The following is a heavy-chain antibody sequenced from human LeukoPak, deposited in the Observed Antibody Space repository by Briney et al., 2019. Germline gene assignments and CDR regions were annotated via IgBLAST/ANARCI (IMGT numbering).Heavy chain of an antibody. V-gene: IGHV3-30*04. CDR1: GFTFRTYA. D-gene: IGHD4-17*01. CDR3: ARAFPTTAFDY. J-gene: IGHJ4*02. CDR2: ISDDGSNK. Sequence: PGGSLRLSCAASGFTFRTYAMNWVRQAPGKGLEWVAVISDDGSNKYYAESVKGQFTISRDNSKNTLYLQMNSLRAEDTAVYYCARAFPTTAFDYWGQGTLVTVSS.